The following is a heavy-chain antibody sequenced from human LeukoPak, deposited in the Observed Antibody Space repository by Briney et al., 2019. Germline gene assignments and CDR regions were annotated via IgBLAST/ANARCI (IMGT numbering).Heavy chain of an antibody. D-gene: IGHD6-6*01. Sequence: PGRSLRLSCAPSGVTFSSYAMHWVRQAPGKGLEWLAGISYDGSNKYYADSVKGRFTISRDNTKNTLYLQMNSLRAEATAVYYCARDRSPRASIETFDYWGQGTLVTVSS. V-gene: IGHV3-30*04. CDR3: ARDRSPRASIETFDY. CDR1: GVTFSSYA. J-gene: IGHJ4*02. CDR2: ISYDGSNK.